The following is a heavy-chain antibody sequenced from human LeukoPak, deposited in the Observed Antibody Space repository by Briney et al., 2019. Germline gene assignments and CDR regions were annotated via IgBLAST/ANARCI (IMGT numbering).Heavy chain of an antibody. CDR2: ISGSGGSI. CDR3: AKGWSKNYFDY. J-gene: IGHJ4*02. CDR1: GFTFSSYA. Sequence: GGSLRLSCAASGFTFSSYAMSWVRQAPGKGLEWVSGISGSGGSIYYADSVKGRFTISRDNSKNTLYLQMNSLRAEDTAVYYCAKGWSKNYFDYWGQGTLVTVSP. V-gene: IGHV3-23*01.